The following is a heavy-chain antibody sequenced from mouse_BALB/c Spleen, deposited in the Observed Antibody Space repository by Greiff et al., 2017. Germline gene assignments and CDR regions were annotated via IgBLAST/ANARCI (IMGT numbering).Heavy chain of an antibody. D-gene: IGHD2-4*01. Sequence: LVESGAELVRPGTSVKVSCKASGYAFTNYLIEWVKQRPGQGLEWIGVINPGSGGTNYNEKFKGKATLTADKSSSTAYMQLSSLTSDESAVYFCAREGMMTTVSYAMDYWGQGTSVTVSS. CDR2: INPGSGGT. CDR1: GYAFTNYL. CDR3: AREGMMTTVSYAMDY. V-gene: IGHV1-54*01. J-gene: IGHJ4*01.